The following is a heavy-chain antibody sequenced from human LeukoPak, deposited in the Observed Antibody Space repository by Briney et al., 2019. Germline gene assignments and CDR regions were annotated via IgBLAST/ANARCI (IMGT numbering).Heavy chain of an antibody. CDR2: IYTSGTT. CDR3: ARDIPVGNYGSGSYPY. D-gene: IGHD3-10*01. Sequence: SETLSLTCIVSGDSVSSYYWSWIRQPAGKGLEWIGRIYTSGTTNYNPSLKSRVTMSVDTSKNQFFLKLSSVTAADTAVYYCARDIPVGNYGSGSYPYWGQGTLVTVSS. CDR1: GDSVSSYY. V-gene: IGHV4-4*07. J-gene: IGHJ4*02.